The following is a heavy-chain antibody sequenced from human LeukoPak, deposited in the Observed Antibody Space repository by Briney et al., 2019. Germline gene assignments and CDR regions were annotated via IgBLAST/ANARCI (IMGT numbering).Heavy chain of an antibody. CDR3: ARTYSGSSDPFDY. CDR2: IYYSGST. CDR1: GGSMSSGGYY. Sequence: SETLSLTCTVSGGSMSSGGYYWSWIRQHPGKGLEWIGYIYYSGSTFFNPSLKSRVTISVDTSQNQFSLELSSVTAADTAVYYCARTYSGSSDPFDYWGQGTLVTVSS. V-gene: IGHV4-31*03. J-gene: IGHJ4*02. D-gene: IGHD1-26*01.